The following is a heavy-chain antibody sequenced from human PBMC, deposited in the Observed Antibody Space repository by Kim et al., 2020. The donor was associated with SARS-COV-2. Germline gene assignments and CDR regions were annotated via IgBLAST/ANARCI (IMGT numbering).Heavy chain of an antibody. D-gene: IGHD3-22*01. J-gene: IGHJ4*02. V-gene: IGHV3-15*01. Sequence: VKGKFTISRDDSKNTLYLQMNSLKTEDTAVYYCTTAGPSYYYDSSGLIDYWGQGTLVTVSS. CDR3: TTAGPSYYYDSSGLIDY.